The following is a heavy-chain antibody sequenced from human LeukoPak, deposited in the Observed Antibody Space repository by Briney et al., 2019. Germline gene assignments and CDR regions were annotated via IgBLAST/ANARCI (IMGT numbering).Heavy chain of an antibody. Sequence: PGGSLRLSCEVSGFTFSSYFMHWVRQAPGKGLVWVSRINTDGSNTQYADSVKGRFTISRDNSKNTLYLQMNSLRAEDTAVYYCARGDSVVTAAYWGQGTLVTVSS. CDR3: ARGDSVVTAAY. V-gene: IGHV3-74*01. D-gene: IGHD2-21*02. J-gene: IGHJ4*02. CDR2: INTDGSNT. CDR1: GFTFSSYF.